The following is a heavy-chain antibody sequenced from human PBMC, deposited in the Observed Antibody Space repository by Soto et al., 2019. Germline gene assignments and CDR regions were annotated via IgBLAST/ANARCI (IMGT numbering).Heavy chain of an antibody. V-gene: IGHV4-34*01. D-gene: IGHD3-10*01. CDR2: INHSGST. CDR3: ARGPNYYGSGSYYKIWFDP. J-gene: IGHJ5*02. CDR1: GGSFSGYY. Sequence: QVQLQQWGAGLLKPSETLSLTCAVYGGSFSGYYWSWIRQPPGKWLEWIGEINHSGSTNYNPSLKSRVTISVDTSKNQFSLKLSSVTAADTAVYYCARGPNYYGSGSYYKIWFDPWGQGTLVTVSS.